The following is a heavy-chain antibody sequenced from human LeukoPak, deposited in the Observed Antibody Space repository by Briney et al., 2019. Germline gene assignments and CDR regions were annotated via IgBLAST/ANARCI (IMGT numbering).Heavy chain of an antibody. Sequence: PSETLSLTCTVSGGSINNSYWTWIRQPPGKGLEWIGHIYYSGSTNYSPSLKSRVTISVDTSKNQFSLKLSSVTAADTAVYYCARATLLLFDPWGQGTLVTVSS. CDR1: GGSINNSY. CDR2: IYYSGST. D-gene: IGHD3-10*01. J-gene: IGHJ5*02. CDR3: ARATLLLFDP. V-gene: IGHV4-59*08.